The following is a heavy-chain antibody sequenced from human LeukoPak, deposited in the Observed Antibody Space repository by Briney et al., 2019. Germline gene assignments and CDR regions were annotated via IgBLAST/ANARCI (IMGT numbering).Heavy chain of an antibody. CDR1: GGSITSGGFY. J-gene: IGHJ6*03. V-gene: IGHV4-61*02. CDR2: IYTGGST. CDR3: ARAAYNWNDMGYYMDV. D-gene: IGHD1-1*01. Sequence: SETLSLTCGVSGGSITSGGFYWTWVRQPAGKGLEWIRRIYTGGSTNYNPSFKSRVTIAVDTSKNEFFLKLSSMTAADTAVYYCARAAYNWNDMGYYMDVWGKGTTVIVSS.